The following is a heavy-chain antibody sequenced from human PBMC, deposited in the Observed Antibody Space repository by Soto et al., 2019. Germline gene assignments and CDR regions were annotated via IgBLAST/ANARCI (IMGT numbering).Heavy chain of an antibody. CDR2: IWSDGSEK. J-gene: IGHJ4*02. D-gene: IGHD3-9*01. CDR1: GFSFSTYG. CDR3: AGVFAGFDWVPLDY. V-gene: IGHV3-33*01. Sequence: GESLKISCAGSGFSFSTYGMHWVRQAPGKGLEWVAVIWSDGSEKYYADSVKGRFTISRDNSKKTLYLQMNSLRAEDTAVYYCAGVFAGFDWVPLDYWGQGTLVTVSS.